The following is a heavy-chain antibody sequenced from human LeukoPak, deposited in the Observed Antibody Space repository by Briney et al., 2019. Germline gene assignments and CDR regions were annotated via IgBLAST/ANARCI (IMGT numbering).Heavy chain of an antibody. D-gene: IGHD4-11*01. V-gene: IGHV5-51*01. CDR2: IYAGDSDN. CDR1: GYSFTSYW. J-gene: IGHJ6*02. Sequence: GESLKISCKGSGYSFTSYWIGWVRQMPGRGLEWRGIIYAGDSDNRYSPSFQGQVTISADKSISTAYLQWSSLKASDTAMYYCATYSNPYYYYYYGMDAWGQGTTVTVSS. CDR3: ATYSNPYYYYYYGMDA.